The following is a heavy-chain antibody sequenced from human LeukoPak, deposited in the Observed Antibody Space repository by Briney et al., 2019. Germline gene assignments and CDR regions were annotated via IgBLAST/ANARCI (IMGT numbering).Heavy chain of an antibody. CDR2: IYYSGST. Sequence: SETLSLTCTVSGGSISSSSYYWGWIRQPPGKGLEWIGSIYYSGSTYYNPFLKSRVTISVDTSKNQFSLKLSSVTAADTAVYYCAREGYSYYFDYWGQGTLVTVSS. CDR1: GGSISSSSYY. V-gene: IGHV4-39*07. J-gene: IGHJ4*02. D-gene: IGHD5-18*01. CDR3: AREGYSYYFDY.